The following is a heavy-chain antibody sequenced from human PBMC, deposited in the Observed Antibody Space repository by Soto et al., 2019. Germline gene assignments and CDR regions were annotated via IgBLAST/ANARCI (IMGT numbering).Heavy chain of an antibody. D-gene: IGHD3-9*01. J-gene: IGHJ5*02. CDR3: ARAASPYFDLLSAFHP. Sequence: LRCTVAVGPLISRSCHRSWIQKSPGQGLEWIGYIYYSGTTKYNPSLKSRVSISVDTSKNQFSLRLTSLSAADTAVYYCARAASPYFDLLSAFHPWGQGTLVAVSS. CDR2: IYYSGTT. CDR1: VGPLISRSCH. V-gene: IGHV4-61*01.